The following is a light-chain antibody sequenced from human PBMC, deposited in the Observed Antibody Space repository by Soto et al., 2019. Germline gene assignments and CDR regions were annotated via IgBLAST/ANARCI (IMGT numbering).Light chain of an antibody. CDR2: EVS. CDR3: SSYTSSNTWV. J-gene: IGLJ3*02. V-gene: IGLV2-14*01. CDR1: SSDVGGYNY. Sequence: QSALTQPASVSGSPGQSITISCTGTSSDVGGYNYVSWYQQHPGKAPKLLIYEVSDRPSGVSNRFSGSKSGNTASLTNSGLQAEDEAHYYCSSYTSSNTWVFGGGTKLTVL.